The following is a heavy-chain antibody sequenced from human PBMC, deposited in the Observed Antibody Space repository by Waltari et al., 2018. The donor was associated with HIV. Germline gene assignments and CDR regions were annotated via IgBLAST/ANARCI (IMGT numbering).Heavy chain of an antibody. J-gene: IGHJ4*03. CDR3: ARRGDWGLPFDY. CDR2: INSDGSST. D-gene: IGHD1-26*01. CDR1: GFTFSSNW. V-gene: IGHV3-74*01. Sequence: EVQLVESGGGLVQPGGSLRLSCAASGFTFSSNWMHWVRQAPGKGLVWVSRINSDGSSTSYADSVKGRFTISRDNTNNTLYLQMNSLRAEDTAVYYCARRGDWGLPFDYWGQGTTVIVSS.